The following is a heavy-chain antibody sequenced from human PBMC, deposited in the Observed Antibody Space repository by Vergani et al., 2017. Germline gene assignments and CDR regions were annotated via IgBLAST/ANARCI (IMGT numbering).Heavy chain of an antibody. D-gene: IGHD3-3*01. J-gene: IGHJ6*03. Sequence: EVHLVESGGGLVQPGRSLRLSCSGSGFTLGDYAMTWVRQAPGKGLEWVAFIWSKPYGGTTEYAASVKGRFTISRDDSKSIAYLQMSSLKAEDTAVYYCARDITIFHYYYMDVWGKGTTVTVSS. CDR1: GFTLGDYA. CDR2: IWSKPYGGTT. V-gene: IGHV3-49*04. CDR3: ARDITIFHYYYMDV.